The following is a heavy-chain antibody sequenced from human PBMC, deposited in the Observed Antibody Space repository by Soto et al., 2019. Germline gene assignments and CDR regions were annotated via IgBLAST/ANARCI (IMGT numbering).Heavy chain of an antibody. J-gene: IGHJ4*02. CDR3: ARVRDYGDYAH. D-gene: IGHD4-17*01. CDR2: INHSGST. Sequence: SETLSLTCAVYGGSFSGYYWTWIRQPPGTGLEWIGEINHSGSTNYNPSLKSRVTISVDTSKNQFSLKLTSVTAADTAVYYCARVRDYGDYAHWGQGTLVTVSS. V-gene: IGHV4-34*01. CDR1: GGSFSGYY.